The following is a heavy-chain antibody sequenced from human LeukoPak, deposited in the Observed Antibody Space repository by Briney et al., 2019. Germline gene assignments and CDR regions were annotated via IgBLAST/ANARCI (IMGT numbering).Heavy chain of an antibody. D-gene: IGHD5-24*01. V-gene: IGHV1-18*01. CDR2: ISAYNGNT. J-gene: IGHJ3*02. CDR1: GYTFTSYG. CDR3: ARGGDGYNFPVGAFDI. Sequence: ASVKVSCKASGYTFTSYGISWVRQAPGQGLEWMGWISAYNGNTNYAQKLQGRVTMTTDTSTSTAYMELSSLRSEDTAVYYCARGGDGYNFPVGAFDIWGQGTMVTVSS.